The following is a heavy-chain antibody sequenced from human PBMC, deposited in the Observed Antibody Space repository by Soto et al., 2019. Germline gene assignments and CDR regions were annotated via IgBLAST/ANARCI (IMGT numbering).Heavy chain of an antibody. CDR3: ARAGGRGGGTGEYYFDY. D-gene: IGHD2-15*01. J-gene: IGHJ4*02. Sequence: EVQLVESGGGLVEPGGSLRLSCAASGFTFSSYRMSWVGQAPGKGLEWVANIKQDGSEKYYVDSVKGRFTISRDNAKNSLYLQMNSLRAEDTAVYYCARAGGRGGGTGEYYFDYWGQGTLVTVSS. CDR2: IKQDGSEK. V-gene: IGHV3-7*01. CDR1: GFTFSSYR.